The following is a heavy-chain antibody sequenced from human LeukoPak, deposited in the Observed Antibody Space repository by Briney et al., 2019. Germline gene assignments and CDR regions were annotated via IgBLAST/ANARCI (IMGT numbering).Heavy chain of an antibody. CDR2: ISYDGSNE. Sequence: GGSLRLSCAASGFTFSSYVMHWVRQAPGKGLEWVAIISYDGSNEYYADSVKGRFTISRDNSNNTLFLHLNSLRGEDTAVYYCTRNSGWYGLSWGQGTLVTVSS. CDR1: GFTFSSYV. D-gene: IGHD6-19*01. V-gene: IGHV3-30*04. CDR3: TRNSGWYGLS. J-gene: IGHJ1*01.